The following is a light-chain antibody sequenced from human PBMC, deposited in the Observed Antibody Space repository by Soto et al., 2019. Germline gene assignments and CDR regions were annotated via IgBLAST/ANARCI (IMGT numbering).Light chain of an antibody. CDR2: GAS. CDR1: QSINNN. Sequence: ETVLTQSPGTLSLSAGERATVSCRASQSINNNFLAWYQQKPGQAPRLLIYGASTRATGIPARFSGSGSGTEFTLTISSLQSEDFAVYYCQQYDKWPPSNTFGQGTKVDNK. CDR3: QQYDKWPPSNT. J-gene: IGKJ2*01. V-gene: IGKV3-15*01.